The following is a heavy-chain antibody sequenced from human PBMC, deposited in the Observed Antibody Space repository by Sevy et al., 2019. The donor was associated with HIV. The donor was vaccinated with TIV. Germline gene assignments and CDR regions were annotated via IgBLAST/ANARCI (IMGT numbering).Heavy chain of an antibody. D-gene: IGHD3-16*01. V-gene: IGHV4-39*01. Sequence: SETLSLTCTVSGGSISSSSYYWGWIRQPPGKGLEWIGSIYYSGSTYYNPSLKSRVTISVDTSKNQFSLKLSSVTAADTAVYYCARLDVRGDWWFDPWGQGTLVTVSS. J-gene: IGHJ5*02. CDR2: IYYSGST. CDR3: ARLDVRGDWWFDP. CDR1: GGSISSSSYY.